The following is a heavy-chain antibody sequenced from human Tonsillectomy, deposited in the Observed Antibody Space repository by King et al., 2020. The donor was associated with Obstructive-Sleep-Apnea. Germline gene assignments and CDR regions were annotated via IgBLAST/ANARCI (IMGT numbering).Heavy chain of an antibody. J-gene: IGHJ4*02. Sequence: VQLVESGAEVRKSGASVKVSCKASGYTFTSYGITWVRQAPGQGLEWMGWISAYNDNTKYAQNFQGRVTMTTDTSTSTAYMELRSLRSDDTAVYFCARELSYYHDTSGYYAEYYFDYWGQGALVTVSS. D-gene: IGHD3-22*01. CDR3: ARELSYYHDTSGYYAEYYFDY. V-gene: IGHV1-18*01. CDR2: ISAYNDNT. CDR1: GYTFTSYG.